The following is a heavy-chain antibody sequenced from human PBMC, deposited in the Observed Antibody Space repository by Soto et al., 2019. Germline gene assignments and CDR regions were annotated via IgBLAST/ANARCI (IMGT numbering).Heavy chain of an antibody. D-gene: IGHD3-22*01. CDR3: ASMNYDSSGYYYVFDY. J-gene: IGHJ4*02. V-gene: IGHV1-18*01. Sequence: QVPLVQSGAEVKQPGASVKVSCKASGYTFTSYGISWVRQAPGQGLEWMGWISAYNGNTNYAQKLQGRVTMTTDTSTSTAYMELRSLRSDDTAVYYCASMNYDSSGYYYVFDYWGQGTLVTVSS. CDR1: GYTFTSYG. CDR2: ISAYNGNT.